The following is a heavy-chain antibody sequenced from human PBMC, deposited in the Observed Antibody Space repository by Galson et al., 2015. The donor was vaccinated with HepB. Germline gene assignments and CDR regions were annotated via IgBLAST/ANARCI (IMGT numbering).Heavy chain of an antibody. J-gene: IGHJ3*02. CDR1: GGTFSSYA. V-gene: IGHV1-69*04. D-gene: IGHD7-27*01. CDR2: IIPILGIA. Sequence: SVKVSCKASGGTFSSYAISWVRQAPGQGLEWMGRIIPILGIANYAQKFQGRVTITADKSTSTAYMELSSLRSEDTAVYCCARDLGIRGHAFDIWGQGTMVTVSS. CDR3: ARDLGIRGHAFDI.